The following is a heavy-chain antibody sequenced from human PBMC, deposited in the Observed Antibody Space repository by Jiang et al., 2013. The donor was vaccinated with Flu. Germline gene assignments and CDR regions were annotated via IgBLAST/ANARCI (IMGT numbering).Heavy chain of an antibody. Sequence: GGLVQPGRSLRLSCAASGFTFDDYAMHWIRQVPGKGLEWVAGISWNSSPIGYGESVRGRFTISRDNAKNSLYLQMNSLRADDTALYYCVKDITGTETAYYYYSMDVWGQGTTVTVSS. CDR1: GFTFDDYA. V-gene: IGHV3-9*01. CDR3: VKDITGTETAYYYYSMDV. D-gene: IGHD3-10*01. CDR2: ISWNSSPI. J-gene: IGHJ6*02.